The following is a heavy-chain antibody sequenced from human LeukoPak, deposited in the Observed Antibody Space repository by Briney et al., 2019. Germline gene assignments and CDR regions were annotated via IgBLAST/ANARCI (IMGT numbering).Heavy chain of an antibody. CDR3: ASLPHANSYGYGNWFDP. Sequence: GESLKISCKGSGYSFTSYWIGWVRQMPGKGLEWMGIIYPGDSDTRYSPSFQGQVTISADKSISTAYLQWSSLKASDPATYYCASLPHANSYGYGNWFDPWGQGTLVTVSS. J-gene: IGHJ5*02. CDR1: GYSFTSYW. CDR2: IYPGDSDT. V-gene: IGHV5-51*01. D-gene: IGHD5-18*01.